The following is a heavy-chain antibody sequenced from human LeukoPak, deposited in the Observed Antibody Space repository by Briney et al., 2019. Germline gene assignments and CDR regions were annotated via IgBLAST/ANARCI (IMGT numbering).Heavy chain of an antibody. CDR1: GLTFSSYS. Sequence: GGSLRLSCAASGLTFSSYSMNWVRQAPGKGLEWVSYISSSSSTIYYADSVKGRFTISRDNAKNSLYLQMNSLRAEDTAVYYCARRLDIWGQGTMVTVSS. V-gene: IGHV3-48*01. J-gene: IGHJ3*02. CDR3: ARRLDI. CDR2: ISSSSSTI.